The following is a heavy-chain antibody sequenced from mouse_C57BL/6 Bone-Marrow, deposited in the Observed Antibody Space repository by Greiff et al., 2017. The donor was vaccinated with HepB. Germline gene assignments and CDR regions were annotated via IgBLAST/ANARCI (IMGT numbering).Heavy chain of an antibody. CDR2: IDPSDSET. CDR1: GYTFTSYW. CDR3: AAMIMDYYYAMDY. J-gene: IGHJ4*01. D-gene: IGHD2-4*01. Sequence: QVQLQQPGAELVRPGSSVKLSCKASGYTFTSYWMHWVKQRPIQGLEWIGNIDPSDSETHYNQKFKDKATLTVDKSSSTAYMQLSSLTAEDSAVYYCAAMIMDYYYAMDYWGQGTSVTVSS. V-gene: IGHV1-52*01.